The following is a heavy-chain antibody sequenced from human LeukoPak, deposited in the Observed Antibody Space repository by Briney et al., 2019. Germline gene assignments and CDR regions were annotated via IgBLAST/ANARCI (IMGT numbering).Heavy chain of an antibody. CDR3: ARLHYYDSSGYHWFDP. V-gene: IGHV4-59*01. D-gene: IGHD3-22*01. Sequence: SETLSLTCTVSGGSISSYYWSWIRQPPGKGLEWIGYIYYSGSTNYNPSLKSRVTISVDTSKNQFSLKLNSVTAADTAVYYCARLHYYDSSGYHWFDPWGQGTLVTVSS. CDR2: IYYSGST. J-gene: IGHJ5*02. CDR1: GGSISSYY.